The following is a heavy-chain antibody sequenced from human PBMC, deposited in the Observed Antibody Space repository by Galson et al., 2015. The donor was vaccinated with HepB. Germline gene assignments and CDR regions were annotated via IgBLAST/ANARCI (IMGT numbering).Heavy chain of an antibody. CDR2: IWYDGSNK. CDR1: GFTFSSYG. V-gene: IGHV3-33*01. Sequence: SLRLSCAASGFTFSSYGMHWVRQAPGKGLEWVAVIWYDGSNKYYADSVKGRFTISRDNSKNTLYLQMNSLRAEDTAVYYCARGTIIQTVDIVVPEGDYFDYWGQGTLVTVSS. J-gene: IGHJ4*02. CDR3: ARGTIIQTVDIVVPEGDYFDY. D-gene: IGHD5-12*01.